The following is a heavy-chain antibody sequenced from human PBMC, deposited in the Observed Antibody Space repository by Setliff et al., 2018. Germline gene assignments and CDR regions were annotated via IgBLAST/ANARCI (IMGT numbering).Heavy chain of an antibody. CDR2: IIPIFGTA. V-gene: IGHV1-2*02. CDR3: ARAVGYCSGGSCYKGDDY. Sequence: ASVKVSCKASGYTFTGYYMHWVRQAPGQGLEWMGRIIPIFGTANYAQRFQGRVTMTTDTSTNTAYMEVRSLGSDDTAMYYCARAVGYCSGGSCYKGDDYWGQGTLVTVSS. CDR1: GYTFTGYY. J-gene: IGHJ4*02. D-gene: IGHD2-15*01.